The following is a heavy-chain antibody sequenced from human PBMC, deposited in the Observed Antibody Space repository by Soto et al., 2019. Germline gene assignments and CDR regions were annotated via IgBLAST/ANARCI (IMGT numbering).Heavy chain of an antibody. CDR1: GFTFSSYE. CDR2: ISSNGRTI. D-gene: IGHD1-26*01. V-gene: IGHV3-48*03. Sequence: GGSLRLSCAASGFTFSSYEMSWVRQAPGKGLEWVSYISSNGRTIDYADSVKGRFTISRDNAKKSLYLQLNSLRAEDTAVYYCARVGVVGARSLDFWGQGTLVTVSS. CDR3: ARVGVVGARSLDF. J-gene: IGHJ4*02.